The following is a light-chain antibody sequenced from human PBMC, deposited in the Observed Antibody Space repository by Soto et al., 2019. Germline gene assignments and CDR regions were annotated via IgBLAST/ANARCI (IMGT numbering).Light chain of an antibody. Sequence: RGTIGCSATHSLGDYFSGYQQKPGQAPRLLIYDASQRATGVPARFSASGSGTDFTLTISSREPEDCESYYWQQREDWTLAFGGGTKVDIK. V-gene: IGKV3-11*01. CDR3: QQREDWTLA. CDR1: HSLGDY. J-gene: IGKJ4*01. CDR2: DAS.